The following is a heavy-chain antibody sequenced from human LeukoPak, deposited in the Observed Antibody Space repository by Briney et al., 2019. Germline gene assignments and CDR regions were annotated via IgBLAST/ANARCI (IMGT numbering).Heavy chain of an antibody. CDR2: IIPIFGTA. J-gene: IGHJ4*02. CDR3: ARDGLAATKELDY. Sequence: GASVKVSCKASGGTFSSYAISWVRQDPGQGLEWMGRIIPIFGTANYAQKFQGRVTITTDESTSTAYMELSSLRSEDTAVYYCARDGLAATKELDYWGQGTLVTVSS. D-gene: IGHD2-15*01. CDR1: GGTFSSYA. V-gene: IGHV1-69*05.